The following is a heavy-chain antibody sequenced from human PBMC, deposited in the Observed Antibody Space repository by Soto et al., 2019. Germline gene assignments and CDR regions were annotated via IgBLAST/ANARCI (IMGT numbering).Heavy chain of an antibody. Sequence: PGGSLRLSCAASGFTFSDYYMSWIRQAPGKGLEWVSYISNGGSTIYYADFVKGRFTVSRDNTKNSLYLQMNSLRAEDTAVYYCARDWDSSSWYAGYWGQGTLVTVS. CDR1: GFTFSDYY. CDR3: ARDWDSSSWYAGY. V-gene: IGHV3-11*01. D-gene: IGHD6-13*01. J-gene: IGHJ4*02. CDR2: ISNGGSTI.